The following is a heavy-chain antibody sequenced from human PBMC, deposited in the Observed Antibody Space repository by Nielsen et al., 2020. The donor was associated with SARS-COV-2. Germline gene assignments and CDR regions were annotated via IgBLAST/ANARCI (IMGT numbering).Heavy chain of an antibody. CDR1: GGSISSSSYY. J-gene: IGHJ3*02. Sequence: SETLSLTCTVSGGSISSSSYYWGWIRQPPGKGLEWIGSIYYSGSTYYNPSLKSRVTISADTSKNQFSLKLSSVTAVDTAVYYCAREATQLPHPWAFDIWGQGTMVTVSS. D-gene: IGHD2-2*01. CDR2: IYYSGST. CDR3: AREATQLPHPWAFDI. V-gene: IGHV4-39*07.